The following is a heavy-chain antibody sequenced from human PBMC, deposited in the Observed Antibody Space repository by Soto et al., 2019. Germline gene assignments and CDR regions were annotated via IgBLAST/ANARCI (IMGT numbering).Heavy chain of an antibody. J-gene: IGHJ5*02. V-gene: IGHV6-1*01. CDR2: TYYRSKWYN. CDR3: ARAGYSSSSAGGWFDP. CDR1: GDSVSSNSAA. D-gene: IGHD6-6*01. Sequence: SQTLSLTCAISGDSVSSNSAAWNWIRQSPSRGLEWLGRTYYRSKWYNDYAVSVKSRITINPDTSKNQFSLQLNSVTPEDTAVYYCARAGYSSSSAGGWFDPWGQGTLVTVS.